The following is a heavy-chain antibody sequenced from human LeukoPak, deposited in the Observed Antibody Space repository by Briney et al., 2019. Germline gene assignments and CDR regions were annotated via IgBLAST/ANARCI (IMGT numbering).Heavy chain of an antibody. CDR2: ISYDGSNK. Sequence: GGSLRLSCAASGFTFSSYATHWVRQAPGKGLEWVAVISYDGSNKYYADSVRGRFTISRDNSKNTLYLQMNSLRAEDTAVYYCARDLSPYYYDSSGYWGQGTLVTVSS. J-gene: IGHJ4*02. V-gene: IGHV3-30-3*01. D-gene: IGHD3-22*01. CDR1: GFTFSSYA. CDR3: ARDLSPYYYDSSGY.